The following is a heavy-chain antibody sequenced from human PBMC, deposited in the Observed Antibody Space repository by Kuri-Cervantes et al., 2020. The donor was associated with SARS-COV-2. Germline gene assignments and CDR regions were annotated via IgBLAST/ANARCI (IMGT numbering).Heavy chain of an antibody. CDR2: ISAYNGNT. CDR1: GYTFTSSG. CDR3: ARPRGIVVVPAAMGGAFDI. V-gene: IGHV1-18*01. J-gene: IGHJ3*02. Sequence: ASVKVACKASGYTFTSSGISWVRQAPGQGLEWMGWISAYNGNTNYAQKLQGRVTMTTDTSTSTAYMELRSLRSDDTAVYYCARPRGIVVVPAAMGGAFDIWGQGTMVTVSS. D-gene: IGHD2-2*01.